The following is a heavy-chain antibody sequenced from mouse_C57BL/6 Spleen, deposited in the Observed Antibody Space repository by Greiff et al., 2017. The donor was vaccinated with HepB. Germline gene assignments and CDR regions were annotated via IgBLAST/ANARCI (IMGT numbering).Heavy chain of an antibody. CDR2: IDPSDSYT. CDR3: ARWAGSSYFDY. CDR1: GYTFTSYW. J-gene: IGHJ2*01. V-gene: IGHV1-50*01. D-gene: IGHD1-1*01. Sequence: VQLQQPGAELVKPGASVKLSCKASGYTFTSYWMQWVKQRPGQGLEWIGEIDPSDSYTNYNQKFKGKATLTVDTSSSTAYMQLSSLTSEDSAVYYCARWAGSSYFDYWGQGTTLTVSS.